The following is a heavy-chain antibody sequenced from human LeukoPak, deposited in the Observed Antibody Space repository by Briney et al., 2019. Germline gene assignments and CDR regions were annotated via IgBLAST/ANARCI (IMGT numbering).Heavy chain of an antibody. J-gene: IGHJ6*02. CDR1: GYTFTGYY. Sequence: ASVKVSCKASGYTFTGYYMHWVRQAPGQGLEWIGWINPNSGGTNYAQKFQGWVTMTRDTSISTAYMELSRLRSDDTAVYYCARWSLASLGYGMDVWGQGTTVTVSS. CDR3: ARWSLASLGYGMDV. CDR2: INPNSGGT. D-gene: IGHD3-3*01. V-gene: IGHV1-2*04.